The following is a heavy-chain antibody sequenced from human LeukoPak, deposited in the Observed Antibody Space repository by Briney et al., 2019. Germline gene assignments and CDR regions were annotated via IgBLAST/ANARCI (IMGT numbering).Heavy chain of an antibody. CDR2: VYHTGST. CDR3: ARPLSSPWAFDI. Sequence: SETLSLTCAVYGGSFSGYYWNWIRQPPGKGLEWIGEVYHTGSTNYNPSLKSRVTISVDTSKNQFSLQLNSVTPEDTAVYYCARPLSSPWAFDIWGQGTMVTVSS. V-gene: IGHV4-34*01. CDR1: GGSFSGYY. J-gene: IGHJ3*02. D-gene: IGHD6-13*01.